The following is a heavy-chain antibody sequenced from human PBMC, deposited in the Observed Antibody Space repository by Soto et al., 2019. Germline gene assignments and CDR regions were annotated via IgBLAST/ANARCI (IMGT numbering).Heavy chain of an antibody. Sequence: GGVLRLSCAASGFTFSSYWMHWVRQAPVKGLVWVSRIKGDGSETNYADSVKGRFTISRDSAKNTLYLQLNSLRAEDTAVYYCLRGNSGYGNFDYWGQGTRVTVSS. V-gene: IGHV3-74*01. CDR3: LRGNSGYGNFDY. J-gene: IGHJ4*02. D-gene: IGHD5-12*01. CDR1: GFTFSSYW. CDR2: IKGDGSET.